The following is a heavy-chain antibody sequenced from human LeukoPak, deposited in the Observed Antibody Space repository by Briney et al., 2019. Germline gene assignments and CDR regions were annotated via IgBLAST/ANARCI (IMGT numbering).Heavy chain of an antibody. CDR3: SNGIYSPSY. D-gene: IGHD6-13*01. J-gene: IGHJ4*02. CDR2: INQDESQQ. V-gene: IGHV3-7*01. CDR1: GFTFTLYW. Sequence: GGSLTLSCTTSGFTFTLYWMAWIRQSPGKGLEWVTNINQDESQQYLESVEGRFTVSRDNARNSVYLHMNNLRVEDTAVYYCSNGIYSPSYWGQGTLVTVSS.